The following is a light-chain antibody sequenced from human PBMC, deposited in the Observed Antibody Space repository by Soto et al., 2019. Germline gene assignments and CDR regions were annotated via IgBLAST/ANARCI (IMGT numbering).Light chain of an antibody. V-gene: IGKV4-1*01. CDR1: HVVFYNSKNY. CDR3: LQYYSHTFT. CDR2: WAS. J-gene: IGKJ4*01. Sequence: DIVMTQSPDSLAVSLGERATINCKSSHVVFYNSKNYLGWYQKKPGQHPKLLIYWASTRESGVPDRFSGSGSGTDFNLTISRLQAEDVGAYYCLQYYSHTFTFGGGTKVDIK.